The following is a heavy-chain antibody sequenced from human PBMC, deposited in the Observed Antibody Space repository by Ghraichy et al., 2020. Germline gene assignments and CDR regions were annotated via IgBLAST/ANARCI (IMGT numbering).Heavy chain of an antibody. Sequence: GGSLRLSCAASGFNFSSFGMHWVRQAPGKGLEWVAIIWYDGTSKYYADSMKGRFTISRDNSENTLYLQMNSLRAEDSALYYCARGLYSGPIYYGMDVWGPRTTVTVSS. D-gene: IGHD5-12*01. V-gene: IGHV3-33*01. J-gene: IGHJ6*02. CDR2: IWYDGTSK. CDR3: ARGLYSGPIYYGMDV. CDR1: GFNFSSFG.